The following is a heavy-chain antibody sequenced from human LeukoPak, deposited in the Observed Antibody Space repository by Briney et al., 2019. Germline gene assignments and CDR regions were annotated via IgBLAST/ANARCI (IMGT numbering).Heavy chain of an antibody. V-gene: IGHV3-30*02. CDR1: GFTLIDYN. D-gene: IGHD1-26*01. CDR3: SRGAGGALEL. CDR2: IQFDGTTE. J-gene: IGHJ4*02. Sequence: GGSLRLSCGASGFTLIDYNMHWVRQAPGKGLEYVAFIQFDGTTEYYTDSVKGRFTMSRDKSKNTLYLQMNSLRGGDTAVYYCSRGAGGALELWGQGTLVT.